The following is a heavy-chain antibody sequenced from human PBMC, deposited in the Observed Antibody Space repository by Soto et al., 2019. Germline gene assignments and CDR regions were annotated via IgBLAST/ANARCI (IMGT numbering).Heavy chain of an antibody. CDR2: IYYSGST. V-gene: IGHV4-31*02. CDR1: GGSISSGGYY. Sequence: TSETLSLTWTVSGGSISSGGYYWSWIRQHPGKGLEWIGYIYYSGSTYYNPSPKSRVTISVDTSRNQFSLKLSSVTAADTAVYYCARVGLEVAGPKDDAFDIWGQGTMVTVSS. J-gene: IGHJ3*02. CDR3: ARVGLEVAGPKDDAFDI. D-gene: IGHD6-19*01.